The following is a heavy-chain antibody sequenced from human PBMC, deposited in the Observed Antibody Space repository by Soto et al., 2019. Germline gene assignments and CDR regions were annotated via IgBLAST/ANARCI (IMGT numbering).Heavy chain of an antibody. V-gene: IGHV1-18*01. Sequence: ASVKVSCKASGYTFTSYGISWVRQAPGQGLEWMGWISAYNGNTNYAQKLQGRVTMTTDTSTSTAYMELRSLRSDDTAVYYCARGYHDFYYYYYMDVWGKGTTVTVSS. CDR2: ISAYNGNT. CDR3: ARGYHDFYYYYYMDV. D-gene: IGHD3-3*01. J-gene: IGHJ6*03. CDR1: GYTFTSYG.